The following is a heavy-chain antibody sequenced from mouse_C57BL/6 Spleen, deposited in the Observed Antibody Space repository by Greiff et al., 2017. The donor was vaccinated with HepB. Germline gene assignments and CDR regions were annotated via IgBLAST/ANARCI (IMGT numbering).Heavy chain of an antibody. CDR1: GFTFSSYG. CDR2: ISSGGSYT. CDR3: ARQRDDGYYWFAY. V-gene: IGHV5-6*01. J-gene: IGHJ3*01. Sequence: EVHLVESGGDLVKPGGSLKLSCAASGFTFSSYGMSWVRQTPDKRLEWVATISSGGSYTYYPDSVKGRFTISRDNAKNTLYLQMSSLKSEDTAMYYCARQRDDGYYWFAYWGQGTLVTVSA. D-gene: IGHD2-3*01.